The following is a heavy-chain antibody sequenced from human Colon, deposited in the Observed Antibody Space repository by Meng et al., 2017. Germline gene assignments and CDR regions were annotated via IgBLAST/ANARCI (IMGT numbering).Heavy chain of an antibody. CDR3: AKNGAYCLEY. CDR2: TYGSVNT. Sequence: GQRPAPGPGLCKPSGPWSPTRAVFGGSITNSNWWSWVRHPLGKGLEWIGQTYGSVNTAYNPSLKSRVTISVDKSKNQLSLTLSSVTAADTAVYYCAKNGAYCLEYWGQGILVTVSS. CDR1: GGSITNSNW. J-gene: IGHJ4*02. V-gene: IGHV4-4*02. D-gene: IGHD2-8*02.